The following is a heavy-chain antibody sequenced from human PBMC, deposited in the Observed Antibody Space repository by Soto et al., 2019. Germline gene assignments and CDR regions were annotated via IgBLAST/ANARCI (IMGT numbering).Heavy chain of an antibody. Sequence: PWGSLRLSCAASGFTFSDYYMSWIRQAPGKGLEWVSYISSSGSTIYYADSVKGRFTISRDNAKNSLYLQMNSLRAEDTAVYYCARGRNYDFWSGYYKASGFDYWGQGTLVTVSS. CDR2: ISSSGSTI. V-gene: IGHV3-11*01. D-gene: IGHD3-3*01. CDR3: ARGRNYDFWSGYYKASGFDY. CDR1: GFTFSDYY. J-gene: IGHJ4*02.